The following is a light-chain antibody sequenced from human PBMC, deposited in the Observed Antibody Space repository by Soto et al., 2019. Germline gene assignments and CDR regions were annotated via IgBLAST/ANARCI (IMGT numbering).Light chain of an antibody. Sequence: DIQMTQSPSTLSASVGDRLTITCRASQSISSWLAWYQQKPGKAPKLLIYKASSLKSGFPSRFSGSGSGTEFTLTISNLQPDDFAIYYCQQYNSYPYTFGQGTNLEIK. J-gene: IGKJ2*01. CDR2: KAS. CDR1: QSISSW. V-gene: IGKV1-5*03. CDR3: QQYNSYPYT.